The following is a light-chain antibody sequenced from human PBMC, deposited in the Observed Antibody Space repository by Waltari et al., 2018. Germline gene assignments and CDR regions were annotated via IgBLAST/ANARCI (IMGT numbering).Light chain of an antibody. Sequence: DIVMTQSPDSLAVSLGERATISCRSSQSVLYNSNNKNYLAWYQQKPGQPPKLLIYWASTRPSGVPERFTGGGSGTDFTLTISNLQAEDVAVYFCQQYYTSSMYTFGQGTKLEIK. CDR2: WAS. CDR3: QQYYTSSMYT. J-gene: IGKJ2*01. CDR1: QSVLYNSNNKNY. V-gene: IGKV4-1*01.